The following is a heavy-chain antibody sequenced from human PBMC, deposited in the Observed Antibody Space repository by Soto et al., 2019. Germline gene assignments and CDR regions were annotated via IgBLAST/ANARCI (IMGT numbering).Heavy chain of an antibody. Sequence: GGSLRLSCAASGFTFSSYAMHWVRQAPGKGLEWVAVISYDGSNKYYADSVKGRFTISRDNSKNTLYLQMNSLRAEDTAVYYCAREYCTNGVCHTINWFDPWGRGTLVTVS. CDR1: GFTFSSYA. CDR3: AREYCTNGVCHTINWFDP. J-gene: IGHJ5*02. D-gene: IGHD2-8*01. CDR2: ISYDGSNK. V-gene: IGHV3-30-3*01.